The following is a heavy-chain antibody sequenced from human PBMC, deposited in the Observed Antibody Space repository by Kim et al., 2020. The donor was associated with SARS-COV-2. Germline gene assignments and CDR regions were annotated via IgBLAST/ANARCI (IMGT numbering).Heavy chain of an antibody. J-gene: IGHJ4*02. CDR2: INHSGST. Sequence: SETLSLTCAVYGGSFSGYYWSWIRQPPGKGLEWIGEINHSGSTNYNPSLKSRVTISVDTSKNQFSLKLSSVTAADTAVYYCARRRSHLDYWGQGTLVTVSS. CDR3: ARRRSHLDY. CDR1: GGSFSGYY. V-gene: IGHV4-34*01.